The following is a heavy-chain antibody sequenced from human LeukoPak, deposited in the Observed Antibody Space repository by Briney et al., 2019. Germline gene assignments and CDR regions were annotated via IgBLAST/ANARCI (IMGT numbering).Heavy chain of an antibody. Sequence: PGGSLRLSCAASGFTFSSYGMHWVRQAPSKGLEWVAVIWYDGSNKYYADSVKGRFTISRDNSKNTMYLQMNSLRAEDTAVYYCAKDWGESSGYDPLDYWGQGALVTVSS. J-gene: IGHJ4*02. CDR3: AKDWGESSGYDPLDY. V-gene: IGHV3-33*06. CDR1: GFTFSSYG. CDR2: IWYDGSNK. D-gene: IGHD5-12*01.